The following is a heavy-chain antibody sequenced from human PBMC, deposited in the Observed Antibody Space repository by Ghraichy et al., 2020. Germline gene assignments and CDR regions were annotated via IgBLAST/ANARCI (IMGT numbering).Heavy chain of an antibody. CDR2: IYYTGST. Sequence: PETLSLTCTVSGGSISSSTDYWVWIRQPPGKGLEWIGSIYYTGSTYYNASLKSRVTISMDTSSNQLSLRLSSVTAADTAVYYCVRWEIGTMFQYWGQGALVTVSS. CDR3: VRWEIGTMFQY. V-gene: IGHV4-39*01. J-gene: IGHJ4*02. D-gene: IGHD1-7*01. CDR1: GGSISSSTDY.